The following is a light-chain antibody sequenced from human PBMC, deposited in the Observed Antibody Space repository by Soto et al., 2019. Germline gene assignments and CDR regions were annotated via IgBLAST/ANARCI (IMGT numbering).Light chain of an antibody. CDR3: SSYPTSNTWV. Sequence: QSALTQPASVSASPGQSITISCTGTSSDIGTYNYVSWYQQHPGKAPKLMIFEVNNRPSWVSNRFSGSKSGNTASLTVSGLGDEDEADYYCSSYPTSNTWVFGGGTKLTVL. CDR2: EVN. CDR1: SSDIGTYNY. V-gene: IGLV2-14*01. J-gene: IGLJ3*02.